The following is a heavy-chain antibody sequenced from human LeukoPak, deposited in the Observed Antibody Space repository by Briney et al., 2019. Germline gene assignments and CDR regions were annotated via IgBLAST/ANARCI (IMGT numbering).Heavy chain of an antibody. CDR1: GYTFTNYW. Sequence: GESLKISCKGSGYTFTNYWIGWVRQMPGKGLEWMGIIYPGDSDTRYSPSFQGQVTISADKSISTAYLQWSSLKASDTAIYYCSRHIGGNMIDYWGQGTLLTVSS. D-gene: IGHD4-23*01. V-gene: IGHV5-51*01. CDR3: SRHIGGNMIDY. J-gene: IGHJ4*02. CDR2: IYPGDSDT.